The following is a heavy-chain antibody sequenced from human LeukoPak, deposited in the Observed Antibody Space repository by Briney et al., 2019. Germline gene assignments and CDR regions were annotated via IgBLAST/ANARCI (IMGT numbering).Heavy chain of an antibody. J-gene: IGHJ6*03. D-gene: IGHD6-13*01. V-gene: IGHV4-59*01. CDR3: ARVGYSSSWLYYYYMDV. CDR2: IYYSGST. Sequence: MPSETLSLTCTVSGGSISSYYWSCIRQPPGKGLEWIGYIYYSGSTNYNPSLKSRVTISVDTSKNQFSLKLSSVTAADTAVYYCARVGYSSSWLYYYYMDVWGKGTTVTVSS. CDR1: GGSISSYY.